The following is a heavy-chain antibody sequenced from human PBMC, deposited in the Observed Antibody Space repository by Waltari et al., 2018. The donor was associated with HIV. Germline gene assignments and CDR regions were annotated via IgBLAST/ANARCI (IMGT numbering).Heavy chain of an antibody. J-gene: IGHJ3*01. CDR2: IRSKTSGETR. Sequence: PLVESGGALIQPGRSLRLSCTASGITLGDYAMNWVRQAPGKGLEWVGFIRSKTSGETREYAASVKGRFSITRDDSKGMVYLQMNSLRADDTALYYCVRDLARRAFDVWGQGTMVTVSS. V-gene: IGHV3-49*04. D-gene: IGHD3-16*01. CDR3: VRDLARRAFDV. CDR1: GITLGDYA.